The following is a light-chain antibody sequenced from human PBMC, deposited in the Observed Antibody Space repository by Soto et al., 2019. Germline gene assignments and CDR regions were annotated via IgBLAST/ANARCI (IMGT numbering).Light chain of an antibody. CDR2: EVT. J-gene: IGLJ1*01. Sequence: QSVLTQPASVSGSPGQSITISCTGSSSDVGAYHFVSWYQHHPGKAPKLILYEVTARPSGVSSRFSGSKSGNTASLTISGLQDDDEANYYCSSYTSSNTPYGFGTGTTVTVL. CDR3: SSYTSSNTPYG. CDR1: SSDVGAYHF. V-gene: IGLV2-14*01.